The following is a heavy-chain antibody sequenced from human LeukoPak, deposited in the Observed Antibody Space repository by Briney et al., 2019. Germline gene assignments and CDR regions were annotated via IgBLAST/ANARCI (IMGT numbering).Heavy chain of an antibody. J-gene: IGHJ4*02. D-gene: IGHD3-10*01. Sequence: SETLSLTCTVSGDSISSTRSSYYWGWIRQPPGKELEWIASVYYSGATYYNPSLRSRVTISVDTSKNQFSLKVSSVTAADTAVYYCASHGPSGSYFAFDYWGQGTLVTVSS. CDR1: GDSISSTRSSYY. V-gene: IGHV4-39*07. CDR2: VYYSGAT. CDR3: ASHGPSGSYFAFDY.